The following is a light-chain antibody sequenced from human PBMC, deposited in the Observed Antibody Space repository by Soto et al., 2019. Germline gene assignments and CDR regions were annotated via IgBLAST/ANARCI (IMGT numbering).Light chain of an antibody. V-gene: IGKV3-11*01. CDR1: QSVSTY. CDR3: QQRSNWPSWT. CDR2: DAS. J-gene: IGKJ1*01. Sequence: EIVLTQSPAILPLSPGERATLSCRASQSVSTYLAWYQQKPGQAPRLLIYDASNRATGIPARFSGSGSGTDFTLTISSLEPEDFAVYYCQQRSNWPSWTFGQGTKVEIK.